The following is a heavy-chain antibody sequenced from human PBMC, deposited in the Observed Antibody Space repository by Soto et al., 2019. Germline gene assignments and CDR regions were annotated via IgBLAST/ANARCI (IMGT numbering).Heavy chain of an antibody. V-gene: IGHV1-8*01. CDR1: GYTFTSYD. CDR2: MNPNSGNT. J-gene: IGHJ3*02. D-gene: IGHD3-22*01. CDR3: ARDYYESSGYYYNDAFDI. Sequence: ASVKVSCKASGYTFTSYDINWVRQATGQGLEWMGWMNPNSGNTGYAQKFQGRVTMTRNTSISTAYMELSSLRSDETAVYYCARDYYESSGYYYNDAFDIWGQGTMVTVSS.